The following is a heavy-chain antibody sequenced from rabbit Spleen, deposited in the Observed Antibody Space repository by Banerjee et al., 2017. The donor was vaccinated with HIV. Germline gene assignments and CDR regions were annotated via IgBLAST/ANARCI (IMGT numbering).Heavy chain of an antibody. CDR1: GVSFSYSDY. J-gene: IGHJ4*01. CDR2: IRVGSYITT. CDR3: ARDLVAVIGWNFNL. D-gene: IGHD1-1*01. V-gene: IGHV1S40*01. Sequence: QSLEESGGDLVKPGASLTLTCTASGVSFSYSDYMSWVRQAPGKGLELIACIRVGSYITTSYASWAKGRFTISRTSSTTVTLQMTSLTAADTATYFCARDLVAVIGWNFNLWGPGTLVTVS.